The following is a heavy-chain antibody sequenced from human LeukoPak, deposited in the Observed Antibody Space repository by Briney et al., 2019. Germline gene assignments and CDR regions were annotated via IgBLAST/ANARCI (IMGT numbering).Heavy chain of an antibody. CDR3: AKNYDYVWGSYRYPDY. V-gene: IGHV3-30*02. D-gene: IGHD3-16*02. CDR2: IRYDGSNK. J-gene: IGHJ4*02. Sequence: GGSLRLSCAASGFTFSSYGMHWVRQAPGKGLEWVAFIRYDGSNKYYADSVKGRFTISRDNSKNTLYLQMNSLRAEDTAVYYCAKNYDYVWGSYRYPDYWGQGTLVTVSS. CDR1: GFTFSSYG.